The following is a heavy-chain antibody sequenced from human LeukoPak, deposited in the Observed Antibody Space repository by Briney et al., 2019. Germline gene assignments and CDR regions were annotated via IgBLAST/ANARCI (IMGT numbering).Heavy chain of an antibody. CDR3: ARDPYGDYVFDP. Sequence: GGSLRLSCAASGFTFSSYSMNWVRQAPGKGLEWVSSISSSSSYIYYADSVKGRFTISRDNAKNSLYLQMNSLRAEDTAVYYCARDPYGDYVFDPWGQGTLVTVSS. D-gene: IGHD4-17*01. CDR2: ISSSSSYI. J-gene: IGHJ5*02. V-gene: IGHV3-21*01. CDR1: GFTFSSYS.